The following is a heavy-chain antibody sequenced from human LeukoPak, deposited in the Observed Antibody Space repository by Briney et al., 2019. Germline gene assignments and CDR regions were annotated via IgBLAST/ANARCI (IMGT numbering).Heavy chain of an antibody. CDR3: ARGQGRTGGFDY. CDR1: GGSISSYY. Sequence: SETLSLTCTVSGGSISSYYWSWIRKPPGNGLEWIGYIYYSGSTNYNPSLKSRVTISVDTSKNQFSLKLSSVTAADTAVYYCARGQGRTGGFDYWGQGTLVTVSS. CDR2: IYYSGST. V-gene: IGHV4-59*01. D-gene: IGHD7-27*01. J-gene: IGHJ4*02.